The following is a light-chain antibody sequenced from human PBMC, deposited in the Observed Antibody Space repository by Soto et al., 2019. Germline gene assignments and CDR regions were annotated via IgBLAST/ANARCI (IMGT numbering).Light chain of an antibody. CDR1: QSVSNS. J-gene: IGKJ4*01. CDR2: DAS. Sequence: VLTQSPAALSLSPGERATLSCRASQSVSNSLAWYQQKPGQAPRLLIYDASNRAAGIPGRFSGSGSGTDFTLTISSLEPEDFAVYYCQQRRNWPPLTFGGGTKLEIK. CDR3: QQRRNWPPLT. V-gene: IGKV3-11*01.